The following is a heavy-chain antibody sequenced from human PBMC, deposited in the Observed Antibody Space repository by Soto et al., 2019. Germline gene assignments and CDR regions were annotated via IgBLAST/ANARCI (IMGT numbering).Heavy chain of an antibody. J-gene: IGHJ4*02. D-gene: IGHD1-7*01. V-gene: IGHV1-69*13. CDR3: ARGAQLELPLAHFDY. CDR2: IIPIFGTA. Sequence: SVKVSCKASGGTFSSYAISWVRQAPGQGLEWMGGIIPIFGTANYAQKFQGRVTITADESTSTAYMELSSLRSEDTAVYYCARGAQLELPLAHFDYWGQGTLVTDSS. CDR1: GGTFSSYA.